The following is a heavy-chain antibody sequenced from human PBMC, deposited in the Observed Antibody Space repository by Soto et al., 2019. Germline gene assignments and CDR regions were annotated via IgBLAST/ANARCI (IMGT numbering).Heavy chain of an antibody. V-gene: IGHV3-48*02. CDR3: ARDRVGLDY. J-gene: IGHJ4*02. CDR2: ISTTRTTI. D-gene: IGHD3-16*01. Sequence: EVQLVESGGGLVQPGRSRKLSCEASGFTFSNYNMNWVRQAPGKGLEWLAYISTTRTTIYYADSVKGRFTIARDNVKSSLYLYMNSLRDEDTAVYYCARDRVGLDYWGQGTLVTVSS. CDR1: GFTFSNYN.